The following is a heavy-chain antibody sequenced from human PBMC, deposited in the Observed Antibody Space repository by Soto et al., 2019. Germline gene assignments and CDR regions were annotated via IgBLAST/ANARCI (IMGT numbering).Heavy chain of an antibody. D-gene: IGHD3-10*01. CDR1: GFTVSNNY. CDR3: ATHPGGGGY. Sequence: EVQLVESGGGLIQPGGSLRLSCAVSGFTVSNNYMSWVRQAPGKGLEGVSVIYSGGYTAYGDSVKGRFTISRDNSKNNTYIQMNTPGPAATAFYSCATHPGGGGYWGQGTLVTVSS. CDR2: IYSGGYT. J-gene: IGHJ4*02. V-gene: IGHV3-53*01.